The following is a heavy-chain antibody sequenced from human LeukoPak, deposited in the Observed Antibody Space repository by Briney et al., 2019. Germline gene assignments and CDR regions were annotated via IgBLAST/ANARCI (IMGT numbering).Heavy chain of an antibody. J-gene: IGHJ3*02. V-gene: IGHV1-69*05. CDR1: GGTFSSFA. CDR2: IVPIFGTA. Sequence: SVKVSCKASGGTFSSFAVSWVRQAPGQGLEWMGEIVPIFGTANYAQKFQGRVTITTDESTSTAYMELSSLRSEDTAVYYCARYGGITIFGVAQPGGAFDIWGQGTMVTVSS. D-gene: IGHD3-3*01. CDR3: ARYGGITIFGVAQPGGAFDI.